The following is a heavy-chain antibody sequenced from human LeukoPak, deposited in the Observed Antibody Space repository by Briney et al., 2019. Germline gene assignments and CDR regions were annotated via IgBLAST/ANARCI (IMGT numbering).Heavy chain of an antibody. J-gene: IGHJ3*02. V-gene: IGHV4-39*07. CDR1: GGSISTSNYY. D-gene: IGHD3-22*01. CDR2: IFYSGST. CDR3: AKSSGYGLVGI. Sequence: SETLSLTCTVSGGSISTSNYYWGWIRQPPGKGLEWIGNIFYSGSTYYSPSLKRRVTISLDTSRNQFSLKLTSVTAADTAVYYCAKSSGYGLVGIWGQGTMVTVSS.